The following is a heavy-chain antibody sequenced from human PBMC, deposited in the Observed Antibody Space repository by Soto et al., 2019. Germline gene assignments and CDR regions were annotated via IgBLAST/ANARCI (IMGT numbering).Heavy chain of an antibody. CDR3: ARGAYRYFDY. CDR2: ISSDGSST. Sequence: QVQLVESGGGVVQPGKSLRLSCVASGFTFGGYAMHWIRQAPGKAPEWVALISSDGSSTLYADSVRGRFTISRDNSRDTLYLQLNSLRPDDTAVFSCARGAYRYFDYWGQGTLVTVSS. CDR1: GFTFGGYA. V-gene: IGHV3-30-3*01. D-gene: IGHD4-4*01. J-gene: IGHJ4*02.